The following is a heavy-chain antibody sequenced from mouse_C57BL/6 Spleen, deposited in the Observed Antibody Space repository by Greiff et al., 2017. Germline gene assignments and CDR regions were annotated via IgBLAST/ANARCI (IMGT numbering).Heavy chain of an antibody. CDR3: ARRGTAVVATSYWYCDV. V-gene: IGHV5-17*01. CDR2: ISSGSSTI. J-gene: IGHJ1*03. Sequence: EVHLVESGGGLVKPGGSLKLSCAASGFTFSDYGLHWVRQAPEKGLAWVAYISSGSSTIYYADTVQGRFTIHRDSAKKPLVTQMTSLRSEDTAMYYCARRGTAVVATSYWYCDVWGTGTTVTVSS. CDR1: GFTFSDYG. D-gene: IGHD1-1*01.